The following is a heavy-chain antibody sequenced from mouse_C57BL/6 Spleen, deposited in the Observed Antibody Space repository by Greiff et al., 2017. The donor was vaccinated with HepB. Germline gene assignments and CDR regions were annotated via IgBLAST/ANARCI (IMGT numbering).Heavy chain of an antibody. J-gene: IGHJ1*03. CDR1: GYTFTDYN. D-gene: IGHD1-1*01. CDR3: ARNYGSSYGGYFDV. CDR2: INPNNGGT. V-gene: IGHV1-18*01. Sequence: VQLKESGPELVKPGASVKIPCKASGYTFTDYNMDWVKQSHGKSLEWIGDINPNNGGTIYNQKFKGKATLTVDKSSSTAYMELRSLTSEDTAVYYCARNYGSSYGGYFDVWGTGTTVTVSS.